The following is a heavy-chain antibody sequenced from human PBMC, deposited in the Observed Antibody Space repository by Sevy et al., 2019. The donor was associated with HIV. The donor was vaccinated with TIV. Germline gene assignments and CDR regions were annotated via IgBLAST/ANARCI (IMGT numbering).Heavy chain of an antibody. Sequence: ASVKVSCKASAFTFSTSAAQWVRQSRGQRLEWIGWIVVGSGSTNYAQKFQGRVTFTRDMSTNTAYMEMSSLRSYDTAVYYCAATTDTIFGVVLMNNWFDPWGQGTLVTVSS. CDR2: IVVGSGST. CDR1: AFTFSTSA. J-gene: IGHJ5*02. D-gene: IGHD3-3*01. V-gene: IGHV1-58*01. CDR3: AATTDTIFGVVLMNNWFDP.